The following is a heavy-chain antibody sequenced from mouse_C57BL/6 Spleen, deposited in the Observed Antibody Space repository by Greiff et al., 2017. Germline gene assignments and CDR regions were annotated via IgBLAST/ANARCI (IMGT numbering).Heavy chain of an antibody. V-gene: IGHV1-52*01. CDR3: ARSDLSSYFDY. Sequence: VQLQQPGAELVRPGSSVKLSCKASGYTFTSYWMHWVKQRPIQGLEWIGNIDPSDSETHYNQKFKDKATLTVDKSSSTAYMQLSSLTSEDSAVYYCARSDLSSYFDYWGQGTTLTVSS. J-gene: IGHJ2*01. CDR2: IDPSDSET. D-gene: IGHD1-1*01. CDR1: GYTFTSYW.